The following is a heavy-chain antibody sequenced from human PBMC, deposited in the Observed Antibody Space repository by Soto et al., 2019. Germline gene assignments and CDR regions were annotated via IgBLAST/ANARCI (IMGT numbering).Heavy chain of an antibody. CDR3: AKFPRIGGEFDF. CDR2: ISGSGGTT. J-gene: IGHJ4*02. D-gene: IGHD3-16*01. Sequence: GGSLRLSCAASGLTFSSYAMTWVRQAPGKGLEWVSRISGSGGTTYYADSVKGRFTISRDNSKNTLFLQMNSLRGEDTAIYYCAKFPRIGGEFDFWGQGTLVTVSS. V-gene: IGHV3-23*01. CDR1: GLTFSSYA.